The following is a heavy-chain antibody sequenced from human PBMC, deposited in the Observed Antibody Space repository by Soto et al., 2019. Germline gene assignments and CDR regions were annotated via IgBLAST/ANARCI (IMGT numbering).Heavy chain of an antibody. V-gene: IGHV3-53*04. D-gene: IGHD6-19*01. CDR3: ATEGREQWQGNTGY. CDR2: IYSGGST. CDR1: GFTVSSNY. Sequence: EVQLVESGGGLVQPGGSLRLSCAASGFTVSSNYMSWVRQAPGKGLEWVSVIYSGGSTYYADSVKGRFTISRHNSKNTLYLQMNSLRAEDTAVYYCATEGREQWQGNTGYWGQGTLVTVSS. J-gene: IGHJ4*02.